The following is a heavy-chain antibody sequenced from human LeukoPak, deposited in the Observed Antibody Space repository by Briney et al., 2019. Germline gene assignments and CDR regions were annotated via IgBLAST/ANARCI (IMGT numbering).Heavy chain of an antibody. CDR1: GFTFSSYE. D-gene: IGHD3-10*01. V-gene: IGHV3-48*03. J-gene: IGHJ4*02. CDR3: AGEWFAGN. CDR2: ISSSGSTI. Sequence: SGGSLRLSCAASGFTFSSYEMNWVRQAPGKGLEWVSYISSSGSTIYYADSVKGRFTISRDNAKNSLYLQMNCLRAEDTAVYYCAGEWFAGNWGQGTLVTVSS.